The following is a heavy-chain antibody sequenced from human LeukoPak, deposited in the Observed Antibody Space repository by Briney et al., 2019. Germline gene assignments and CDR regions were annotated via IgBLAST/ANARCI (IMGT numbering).Heavy chain of an antibody. V-gene: IGHV1-2*02. CDR3: ARASYLNWFDP. Sequence: SSVKVSCKASGYTFTSYGISWVRQAPGQGLEWMGWINPNSGGTNYAQKFQGRVTMTRDTSISTAYMELSRLRSDDTAVYYCARASYLNWFDPWGQGTLVTVSS. J-gene: IGHJ5*02. CDR2: INPNSGGT. CDR1: GYTFTSYG. D-gene: IGHD1-26*01.